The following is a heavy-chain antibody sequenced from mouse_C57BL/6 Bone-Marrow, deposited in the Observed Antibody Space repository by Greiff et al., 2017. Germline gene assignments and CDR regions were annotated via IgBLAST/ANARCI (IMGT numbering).Heavy chain of an antibody. J-gene: IGHJ1*03. D-gene: IGHD2-1*01. Sequence: VKLVESGPELVKPGASVKISCKASGYAFSSSWMNWVKQRPGKGLEWIGRIYPGDGDTNYTGKFKGKATLTADKSSSTAYMQISSLTSEDSAVYFCARGGNYSLWYFDVWGTGTTVTVSS. V-gene: IGHV1-82*01. CDR3: ARGGNYSLWYFDV. CDR1: GYAFSSSW. CDR2: IYPGDGDT.